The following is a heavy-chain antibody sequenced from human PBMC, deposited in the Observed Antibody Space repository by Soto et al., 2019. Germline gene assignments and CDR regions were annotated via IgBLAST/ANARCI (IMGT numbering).Heavy chain of an antibody. CDR3: ARGYYGSGNHYNPTLGRDG. CDR2: IYYSGST. V-gene: IGHV4-39*07. D-gene: IGHD3-10*01. CDR1: GGSISSSSYY. Sequence: SETLSLTCTVSGGSISSSSYYWGWIRHPPGKGLEWIGSIYYSGSTYYNPSLKSRVTISVDTSKNQFSLKLSSVTAADTAVYWCARGYYGSGNHYNPTLGRDGWGQGTRVTVSS. J-gene: IGHJ6*01.